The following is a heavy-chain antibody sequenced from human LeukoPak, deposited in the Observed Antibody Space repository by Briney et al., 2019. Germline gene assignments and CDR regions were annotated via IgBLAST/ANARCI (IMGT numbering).Heavy chain of an antibody. D-gene: IGHD1-26*01. CDR2: IYSGGGT. CDR1: GFTVSSNY. Sequence: GGSLRLSCAASGFTVSSNYMSWARQAPGKGLEWVSVIYSGGGTYYADSVKGRFTISRDNSKNTLYLQMNSLRAEDTAVYYCARDRYYGIFDYWGQGTLVTVSS. J-gene: IGHJ4*02. V-gene: IGHV3-66*01. CDR3: ARDRYYGIFDY.